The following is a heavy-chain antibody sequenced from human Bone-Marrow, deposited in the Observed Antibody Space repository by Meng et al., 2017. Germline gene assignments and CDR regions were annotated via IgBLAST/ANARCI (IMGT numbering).Heavy chain of an antibody. J-gene: IGHJ4*02. CDR1: GFSVSRYS. V-gene: IGHV3-30*04. CDR2: ISRDGSIK. Sequence: GESLKISCEASGFSVSRYSLHWVRQAPGKGLEWVAVISRDGSIKSYAAFVKGRFTISRDNAKNSLYLQMNSLRAEDTAVYYCARERAAPYWGQGTLVTVSS. CDR3: ARERAAPY. D-gene: IGHD6-13*01.